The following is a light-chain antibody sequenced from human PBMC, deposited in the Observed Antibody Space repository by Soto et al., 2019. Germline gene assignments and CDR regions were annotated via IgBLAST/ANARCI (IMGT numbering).Light chain of an antibody. CDR2: ANN. V-gene: IGLV1-40*01. Sequence: QSVLTQPPSVSGAPGQRVTISCTGSSSNIGAHYDVHWYQQLPGTAPKLLIYANNNRPSGVPDRFSGSKSGTSASLAITGLQAEDEAYYYCQSYDSSHLVFGGGTKLTVL. J-gene: IGLJ2*01. CDR3: QSYDSSHLV. CDR1: SSNIGAHYD.